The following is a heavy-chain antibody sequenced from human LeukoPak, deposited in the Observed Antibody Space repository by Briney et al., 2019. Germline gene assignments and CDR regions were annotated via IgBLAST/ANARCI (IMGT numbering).Heavy chain of an antibody. CDR3: ARAREPMAPGAADAFDI. CDR2: INPSGGST. V-gene: IGHV1-46*01. Sequence: ASVKVACKASRYTFTSYYMHSVRHAPGQGIEWMGIINPSGGSTSYAQKFQGRVTMTRDMATRTVYMELSSLRSEDTAVYYCARAREPMAPGAADAFDIWGQGTMVTVSS. CDR1: RYTFTSYY. D-gene: IGHD5-24*01. J-gene: IGHJ3*02.